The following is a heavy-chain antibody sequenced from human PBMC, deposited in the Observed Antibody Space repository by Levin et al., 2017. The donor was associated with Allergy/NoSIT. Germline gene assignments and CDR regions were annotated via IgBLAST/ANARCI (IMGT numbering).Heavy chain of an antibody. CDR3: VRGSITIYGVIDY. Sequence: GGSLRLSCVASGFIFSDYALHWFRQPPGKGLEWVAVISYDQSNKHYAPSVKGRFSISRDKTNNTLFLQMNSLLIEDTAVYYCVRGSITIYGVIDYWGQGALVTVSS. CDR1: GFIFSDYA. J-gene: IGHJ4*02. V-gene: IGHV3-30*04. CDR2: ISYDQSNK. D-gene: IGHD3-3*01.